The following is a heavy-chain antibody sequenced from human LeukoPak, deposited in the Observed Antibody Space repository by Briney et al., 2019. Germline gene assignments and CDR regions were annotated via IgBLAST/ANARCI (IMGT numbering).Heavy chain of an antibody. V-gene: IGHV1-69*13. CDR2: IIPIFGTA. CDR3: AREDYYGSGSYWP. CDR1: GGTFSSYA. J-gene: IGHJ5*02. D-gene: IGHD3-10*01. Sequence: GASVKVSCKASGGTFSSYAISWVRQAPGQGLEWMGGIIPIFGTANYAQKFQGRVTITADESTSTAYMELSSLRPEATAVYYCAREDYYGSGSYWPWGQGTLVTVSS.